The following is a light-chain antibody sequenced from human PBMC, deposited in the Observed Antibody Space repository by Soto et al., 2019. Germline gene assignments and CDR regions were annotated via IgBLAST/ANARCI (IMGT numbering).Light chain of an antibody. J-gene: IGKJ5*01. Sequence: DIQMTQSPSTLSASVGDRVTITCRSSQSIGTCLAWYQQKPGKVPKVLIYKASSLESGVPSRFSGSPSGTEFTLTISSLQPHDFATYYCQQYNSVLWITFGQGTRLEIK. CDR1: QSIGTC. CDR2: KAS. V-gene: IGKV1-5*03. CDR3: QQYNSVLWIT.